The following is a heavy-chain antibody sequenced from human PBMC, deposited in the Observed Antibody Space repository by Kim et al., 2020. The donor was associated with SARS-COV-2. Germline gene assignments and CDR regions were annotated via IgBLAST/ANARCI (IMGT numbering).Heavy chain of an antibody. V-gene: IGHV3-64D*09. D-gene: IGHD6-19*01. CDR3: VKIAVAGTLFV. Sequence: TYYADSVKGRFTISRDNSKNTLYLQMSRLRAEDTAVYYCVKIAVAGTLFVWGQGTLVTVSS. J-gene: IGHJ4*02. CDR2: T.